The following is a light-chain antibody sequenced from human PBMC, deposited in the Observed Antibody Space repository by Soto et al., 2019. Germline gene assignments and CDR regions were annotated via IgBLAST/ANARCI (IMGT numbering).Light chain of an antibody. CDR3: RSYTSSSTSV. J-gene: IGLJ1*01. CDR1: SSDVGGYNY. V-gene: IGLV2-14*01. CDR2: DVS. Sequence: QSVLTQPASVSGSPGQSFTISCTVTSSDVGGYNYVSWYQQHPGKVPKLMIYDVSNRPSGVSNRFSGSKSGNTASLTISGLQGEDEADYHCRSYTSSSTSVFGTGTKVTVL.